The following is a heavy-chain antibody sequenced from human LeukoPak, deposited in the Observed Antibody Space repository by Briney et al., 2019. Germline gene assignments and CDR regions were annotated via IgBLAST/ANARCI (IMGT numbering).Heavy chain of an antibody. V-gene: IGHV1-46*01. Sequence: ASVKVSCKASGYTFTSYYMHWVRHSPGQGLEWMGITNPSGGSTSYAQKFQGRVTMTRDTSTSTVYMELSSLRSEDTAVYYCARDPKATGIDYWGQGTLVTVSS. CDR1: GYTFTSYY. CDR3: ARDPKATGIDY. CDR2: TNPSGGST. D-gene: IGHD5-12*01. J-gene: IGHJ4*02.